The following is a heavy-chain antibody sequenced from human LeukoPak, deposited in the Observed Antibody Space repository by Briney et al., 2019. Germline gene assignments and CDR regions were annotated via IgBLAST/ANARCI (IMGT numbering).Heavy chain of an antibody. CDR3: ARGLGSGGFYYYYMDV. CDR2: ISPNSGGT. CDR1: GYTFTSYY. J-gene: IGHJ6*03. V-gene: IGHV1-2*02. D-gene: IGHD6-25*01. Sequence: ASVKVSCKASGYTFTSYYMHWVRQAPGQGPEWMGWISPNSGGTNYAQKFQGRVTMTGDTSISTAYMELSSLRSEDTAVYYCARGLGSGGFYYYYMDVWGKGTTVTISS.